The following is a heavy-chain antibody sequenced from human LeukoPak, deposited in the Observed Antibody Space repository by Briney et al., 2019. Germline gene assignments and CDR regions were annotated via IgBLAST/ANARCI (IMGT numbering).Heavy chain of an antibody. V-gene: IGHV3-33*06. Sequence: PGGSLRLSCAASKFTFSQYGMHWVRQAPGKGLEWVAVIWNDGSSQYYADSVKGRFTVSRDNSQKTLYLQMNSLRPEDTAVYYCAKDAERGFDYSNSLEKWGQGTLVTVSS. J-gene: IGHJ4*02. D-gene: IGHD4-11*01. CDR1: KFTFSQYG. CDR3: AKDAERGFDYSNSLEK. CDR2: IWNDGSSQ.